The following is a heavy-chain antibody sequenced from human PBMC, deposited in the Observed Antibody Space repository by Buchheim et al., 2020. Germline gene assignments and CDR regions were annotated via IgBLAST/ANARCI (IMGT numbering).Heavy chain of an antibody. CDR1: GFSFSNYA. J-gene: IGHJ4*02. CDR3: AKGNTSGISVAGYFDY. CDR2: ISGSGGST. D-gene: IGHD6-19*01. Sequence: VQLVESGGGLVQPGGSLRLSCAASGFSFSNYAMNWVRQAPGKGLEWVSAISGSGGSTFYADSVKGRFTISRDNSKNTLYLQMNSLRAEDTAVYYCAKGNTSGISVAGYFDYWGQGAL. V-gene: IGHV3-23*04.